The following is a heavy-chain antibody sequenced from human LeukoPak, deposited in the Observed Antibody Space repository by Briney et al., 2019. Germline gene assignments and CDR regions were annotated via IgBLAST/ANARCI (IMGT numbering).Heavy chain of an antibody. CDR1: GFTFSNYE. CDR2: ILSSGSTI. V-gene: IGHV3-48*03. Sequence: PGGSLRLSCAASGFTFSNYEMNWVSQAPGRGMEWVSYILSSGSTIYYADSVKGRFTISRDNAKNSLYLQMNSLRAEDTAVYYCAKDRPTVYSSSWLHFLDSWGQGTLVTVSS. D-gene: IGHD6-13*01. CDR3: AKDRPTVYSSSWLHFLDS. J-gene: IGHJ4*02.